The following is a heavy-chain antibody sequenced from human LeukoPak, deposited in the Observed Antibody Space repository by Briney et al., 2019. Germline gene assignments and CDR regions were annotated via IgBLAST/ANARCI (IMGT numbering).Heavy chain of an antibody. V-gene: IGHV4-34*01. D-gene: IGHD5-18*01. Sequence: SETLSLTCAVYGGSFSGYYWSWIRQPPGKGLEWIGEINHSGSTNYNPSLKSRVTISVDRSKNQFSLKLSSVTAADTAVYYCAREGGYSYGTFDYWGQGTLVTVSS. CDR3: AREGGYSYGTFDY. CDR2: INHSGST. J-gene: IGHJ4*02. CDR1: GGSFSGYY.